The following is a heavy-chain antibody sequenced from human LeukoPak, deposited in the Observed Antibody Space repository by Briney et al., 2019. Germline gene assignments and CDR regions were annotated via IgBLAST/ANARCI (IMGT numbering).Heavy chain of an antibody. CDR3: ARDADTYYYDSSRGGYFDY. D-gene: IGHD3-22*01. Sequence: ASVTVSCKASGYTFTSYGISWVRQAPGQGLEWMGWISAYNGNTNYAQKFQGRVTMTRDTSTSTVYMELSSLRSEDTAVYYCARDADTYYYDSSRGGYFDYWGQGTLVTVSS. CDR2: ISAYNGNT. J-gene: IGHJ4*02. CDR1: GYTFTSYG. V-gene: IGHV1-18*01.